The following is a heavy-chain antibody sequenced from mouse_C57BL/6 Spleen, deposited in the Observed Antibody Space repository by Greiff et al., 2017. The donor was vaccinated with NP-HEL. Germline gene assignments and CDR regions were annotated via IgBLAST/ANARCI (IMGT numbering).Heavy chain of an antibody. V-gene: IGHV5-9-1*02. CDR1: GFTFSSYA. D-gene: IGHD2-3*01. J-gene: IGHJ4*01. CDR3: TRGGDGYYVVYYAMDY. CDR2: ISSGGDYI. Sequence: DVMLVESGEGLVKPGGSLKLSCAASGFTFSSYAMSWVRQTPEKRLEWVAYISSGGDYIYYADTVKGRFTISRDNARNTLYLQMSSLKSEDTAMYYCTRGGDGYYVVYYAMDYWGQGTSVTVSS.